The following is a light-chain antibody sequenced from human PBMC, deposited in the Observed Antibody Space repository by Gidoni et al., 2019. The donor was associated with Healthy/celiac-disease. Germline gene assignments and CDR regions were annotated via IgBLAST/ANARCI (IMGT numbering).Light chain of an antibody. V-gene: IGLV6-57*04. Sequence: NFMLTQPHSVSESPRKSVTISCTRSSGSIASNYVQWYQQRPGSAPTTVIYEDNQRPSGVPDRFSGSIDSSSNSASLTISGLKTEDEADYYCQSYDSSNLHVVFGGGTKPTVL. CDR2: EDN. CDR1: SGSIASNY. J-gene: IGLJ2*01. CDR3: QSYDSSNLHVV.